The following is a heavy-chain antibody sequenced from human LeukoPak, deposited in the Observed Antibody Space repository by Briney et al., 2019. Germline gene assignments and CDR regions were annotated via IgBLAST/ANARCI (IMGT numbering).Heavy chain of an antibody. V-gene: IGHV4-34*01. CDR3: ARQHTTTSSGY. D-gene: IGHD2/OR15-2a*01. Sequence: PSETLSLTCAVYGGSFSGYYWSWIRQPPGKGLEWIGEINHSGSTNYNPSLKSRVTISVDTSKNQFSLKLSSVTAADTAVYYCARQHTTTSSGYWGQGTLVTVSS. CDR1: GGSFSGYY. CDR2: INHSGST. J-gene: IGHJ4*02.